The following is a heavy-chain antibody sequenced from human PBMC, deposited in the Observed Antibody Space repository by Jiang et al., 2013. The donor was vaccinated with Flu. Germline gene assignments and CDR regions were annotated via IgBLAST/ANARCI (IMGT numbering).Heavy chain of an antibody. CDR1: GDSINSNNYY. CDR3: ARNVMTTVTQFFDY. CDR2: IYFSGTT. J-gene: IGHJ4*02. Sequence: GPGLVKPSETLSLTCSVFGDSINSNNYYWGWIRQAPGQGLEWVGSIYFSGTTYQNPSLKSRVTMSLDTSENQFSLKLRSVTAADTAVYFCARNVMTTVTQFFDYWGQGTLITVSS. V-gene: IGHV4-39*07. D-gene: IGHD4-17*01.